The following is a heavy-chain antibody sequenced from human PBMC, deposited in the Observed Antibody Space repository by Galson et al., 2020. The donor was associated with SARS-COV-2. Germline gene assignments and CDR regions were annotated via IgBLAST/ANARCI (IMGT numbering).Heavy chain of an antibody. D-gene: IGHD6-6*01. J-gene: IGHJ6*02. V-gene: IGHV3-30*04. CDR3: AGDSSASGYYYGMDV. CDR2: ISYDGSNK. CDR1: GFTFSSYA. Sequence: GESLKISCAASGFTFSSYAMHWVRQAPGKGLEWVAVISYDGSNKYYADSVKGRFTISRDNSKNTLYLQMNSLRAEDTAVYYCAGDSSASGYYYGMDVWGQGTTVTVS.